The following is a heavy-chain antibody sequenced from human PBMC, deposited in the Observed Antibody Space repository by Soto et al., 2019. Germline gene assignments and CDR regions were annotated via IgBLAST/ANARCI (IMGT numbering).Heavy chain of an antibody. CDR3: ASQAYYYDSSGYSPPYFDY. CDR1: GGSVSSGSYY. D-gene: IGHD3-22*01. J-gene: IGHJ4*02. V-gene: IGHV4-61*01. Sequence: SETLSLTCTVSGGSVSSGSYYWSWIRQPPGKGLEWIGYIYYSGSTNYNPSLKSRVTISVDTSKNQFSLKLSSVTAADTAVYYCASQAYYYDSSGYSPPYFDYWGQGTLVTVSS. CDR2: IYYSGST.